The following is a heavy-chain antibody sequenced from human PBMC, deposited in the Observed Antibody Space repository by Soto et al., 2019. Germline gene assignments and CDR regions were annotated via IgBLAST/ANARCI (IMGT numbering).Heavy chain of an antibody. V-gene: IGHV5-51*01. J-gene: IGHJ6*02. CDR3: ARDHVTGYGGYYYYGMDG. Sequence: GESLKISCKGSGYSFTSYWIGWVRQMPGKGLEWMGIIYPGDSDTRYSPSFQGQVTISADKSISTAYLQWSSLKASDTAMYYCARDHVTGYGGYYYYGMDGWGQGTTVTVSS. CDR2: IYPGDSDT. CDR1: GYSFTSYW. D-gene: IGHD3-9*01.